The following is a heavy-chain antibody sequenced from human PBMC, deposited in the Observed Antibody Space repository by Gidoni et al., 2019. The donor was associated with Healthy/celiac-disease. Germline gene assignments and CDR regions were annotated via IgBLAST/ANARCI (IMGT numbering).Heavy chain of an antibody. J-gene: IGHJ4*02. CDR3: ARITDHGDDPNFDY. CDR2: IIPIFGTA. V-gene: IGHV1-69*01. Sequence: QVQLVQSGAEVTKPGSSVKVSCKASGGTFSSYAISWVRQAPGQGLEWMVGIIPIFGTANYAQKCQGRVTITADESTSTAYMELSSLRSEDTAVYYCARITDHGDDPNFDYWGQGTLVTVSS. D-gene: IGHD4-17*01. CDR1: GGTFSSYA.